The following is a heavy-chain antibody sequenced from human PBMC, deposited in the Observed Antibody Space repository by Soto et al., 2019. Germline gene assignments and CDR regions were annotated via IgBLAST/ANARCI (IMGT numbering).Heavy chain of an antibody. D-gene: IGHD2-8*02. V-gene: IGHV4-34*01. CDR3: ARDKITGLFDY. CDR2: INHSGST. Sequence: QVQLQQWGAGLLKPSETLSLTCAVYGGSFSGYYWTWIRQPPGTGLEWSGEINHSGSTNYNPSRKIRVTISLDSSKIQFSLKLTSVTAADAAVYYCARDKITGLFDYWGQGTLVTVSS. J-gene: IGHJ4*02. CDR1: GGSFSGYY.